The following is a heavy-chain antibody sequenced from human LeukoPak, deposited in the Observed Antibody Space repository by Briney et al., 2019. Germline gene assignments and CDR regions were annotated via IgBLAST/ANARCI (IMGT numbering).Heavy chain of an antibody. CDR1: GFTFSSYW. V-gene: IGHV3-7*01. Sequence: GGSLRLSCAPSGFTFSSYWMSWVRQAPGEGLEWGANIKQEGGETYYVDSVKGGFTISRDKAKNSRYLQMNSLRAEATAVYYCARDAYDTAMVFFDYWGQGTLVTVSS. J-gene: IGHJ4*02. CDR3: ARDAYDTAMVFFDY. CDR2: IKQEGGET. D-gene: IGHD5-18*01.